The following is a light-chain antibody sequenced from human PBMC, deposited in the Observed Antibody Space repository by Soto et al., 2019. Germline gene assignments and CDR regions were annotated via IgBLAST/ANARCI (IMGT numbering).Light chain of an antibody. J-gene: IGLJ3*02. Sequence: QSALTQPASVSGSPGQSITISCTGTSSDVGGYNYVSWYQQHPGKAPKLMIYDVSDRPSGVSNRFSGSKSDNTASLTISGLQAEEEADYFSSSYTSSSMVFGGGTKLTVL. V-gene: IGLV2-14*01. CDR1: SSDVGGYNY. CDR3: SSYTSSSMV. CDR2: DVS.